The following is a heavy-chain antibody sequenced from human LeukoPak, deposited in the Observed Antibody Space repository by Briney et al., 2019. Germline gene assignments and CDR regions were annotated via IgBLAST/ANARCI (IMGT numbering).Heavy chain of an antibody. D-gene: IGHD2-2*01. CDR1: GGSISSGDYY. Sequence: PSETLSLTCTVSGGSISSGDYYWSWIRQPPGKGLEWIGYIYYSGSTYYNPSLKSRVTISVDTSKNQFSLKLSSVTAADTAVYYCARGIVVVPAAMANYYYYMDVWGKGTTVTVSS. V-gene: IGHV4-30-4*08. CDR2: IYYSGST. J-gene: IGHJ6*03. CDR3: ARGIVVVPAAMANYYYYMDV.